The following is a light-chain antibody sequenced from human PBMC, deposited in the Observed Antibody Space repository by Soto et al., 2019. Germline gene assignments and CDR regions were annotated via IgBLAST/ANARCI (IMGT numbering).Light chain of an antibody. CDR1: SSDVGGYNS. CDR2: NVS. J-gene: IGLJ1*01. CDR3: SSYTRSNTYG. Sequence: QSALTQPASVSGSPGQSIAISCTGTSSDVGGYNSVSWYQQHPGKAPKLMIYNVSNRPSGVSDRFSGSKSGNTASLTISGLQAEDEADYYCSSYTRSNTYGFGTGTKVTVL. V-gene: IGLV2-14*03.